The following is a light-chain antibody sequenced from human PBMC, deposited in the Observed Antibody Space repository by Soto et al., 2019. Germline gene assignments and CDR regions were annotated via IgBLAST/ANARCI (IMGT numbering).Light chain of an antibody. CDR3: QQSAGSPRT. CDR2: GAS. Sequence: EIVLTQSPGALSLSPGERATFSCRASQSVSSYLAWYQQKPGQAPRLLIYGASSRATGIPDRFSGSGSGTDFTLTIRRLEPEDFAVYFCQQSAGSPRTFGQGTKVDIK. CDR1: QSVSSY. V-gene: IGKV3-20*01. J-gene: IGKJ1*01.